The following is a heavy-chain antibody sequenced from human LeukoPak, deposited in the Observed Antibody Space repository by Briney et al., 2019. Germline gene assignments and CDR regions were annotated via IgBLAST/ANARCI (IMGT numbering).Heavy chain of an antibody. CDR1: GGSITSYY. J-gene: IGHJ4*02. V-gene: IGHV4-4*07. CDR2: IYTSGTT. CDR3: ARLSTVTTSFDY. D-gene: IGHD4-17*01. Sequence: SETLSLTCTVSGGSITSYYWSWIRQPAGKGLEWIGRIYTSGTTHYNPSLKSRVTMSVDTSKNQFSLKLSSVTAADTAVYYCARLSTVTTSFDYWGQGTLVTVSS.